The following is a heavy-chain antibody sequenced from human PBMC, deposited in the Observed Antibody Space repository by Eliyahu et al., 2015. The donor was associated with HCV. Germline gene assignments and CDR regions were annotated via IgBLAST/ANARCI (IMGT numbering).Heavy chain of an antibody. CDR1: XFTFSRYA. Sequence: QVQLVESGGGVVQPGRSLXLSCAASXFTFSRYAXHWVRQAPGKGLEWVAVISYDGSNKYYADSVKGRFTISRDNSKNTLYLQMNSLRAEDTAVYYCARDGEAATLYDFWSGYYTGCYFDYWGQGTLVTVSS. J-gene: IGHJ4*02. CDR2: ISYDGSNK. V-gene: IGHV3-30-3*01. D-gene: IGHD3-3*01. CDR3: ARDGEAATLYDFWSGYYTGCYFDY.